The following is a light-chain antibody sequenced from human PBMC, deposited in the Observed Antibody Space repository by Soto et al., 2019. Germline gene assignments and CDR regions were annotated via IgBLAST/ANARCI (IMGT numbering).Light chain of an antibody. J-gene: IGKJ5*01. Sequence: EISMTQFPAILSASPGGGATLSCRAAQDVTTNFAWYQLRRGQPPRLLIYDATTRATGIPVRFSGSGSGTHFTLTISRLEPGDFAVYYCQHFGGTTFTFGQGTRLEI. CDR2: DAT. V-gene: IGKV3-15*01. CDR1: QDVTTN. CDR3: QHFGGTTFT.